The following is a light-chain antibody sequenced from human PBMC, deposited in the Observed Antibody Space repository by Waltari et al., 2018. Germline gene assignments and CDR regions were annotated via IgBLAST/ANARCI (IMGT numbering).Light chain of an antibody. V-gene: IGLV2-8*01. CDR1: ISGVRGYHS. CDR2: EVS. J-gene: IGLJ1*01. Sequence: QSALTQPPPASGSPGQSVTISCTGPISGVRGYHSVSWDQQHPAKAPNLMLYEVSKRPSWVPDRFSGSKSGNTASLTVSGLQAEDEADYYCSSYAGSNNFYVFGTGTKVTVL. CDR3: SSYAGSNNFYV.